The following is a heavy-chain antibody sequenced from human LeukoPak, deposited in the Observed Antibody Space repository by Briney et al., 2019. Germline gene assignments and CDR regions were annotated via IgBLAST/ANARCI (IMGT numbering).Heavy chain of an antibody. D-gene: IGHD3-22*01. CDR1: GFTFSSYS. J-gene: IGHJ4*02. V-gene: IGHV3-30*05. CDR2: ISYDGSNK. CDR3: ARDATYDSSGYYSGGYFDY. Sequence: PGGSLRLSCAASGFTFSSYSTNWVRQAPGKGLEWVAVISYDGSNKYYADSVKGRFTISRDNSKNTLYLQMNSLRAEDTAVYYCARDATYDSSGYYSGGYFDYWGQGTLVTVSS.